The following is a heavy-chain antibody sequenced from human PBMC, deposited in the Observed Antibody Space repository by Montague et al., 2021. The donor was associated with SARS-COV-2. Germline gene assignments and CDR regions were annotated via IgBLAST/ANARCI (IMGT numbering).Heavy chain of an antibody. CDR2: LYTSGGT. V-gene: IGHV4-4*07. CDR3: SSESGYSSGWRSYYGMDV. J-gene: IGHJ6*02. D-gene: IGHD6-19*01. Sequence: SETLSLTCTVSGGSISNSYWTWIRQPAGKGLEWIGRLYTSGGTTYNPSLKSRVTMSVDTSMNQFSLNVTSVTAADTAIDYFSSESGYSSGWRSYYGMDVWGQGTTVTVSS. CDR1: GGSISNSY.